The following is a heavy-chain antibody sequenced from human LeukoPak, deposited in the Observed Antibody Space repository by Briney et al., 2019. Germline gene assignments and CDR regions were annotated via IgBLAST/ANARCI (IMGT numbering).Heavy chain of an antibody. CDR3: IRAVVHTTSSVGY. CDR2: INTDGSTT. Sequence: GGSLRLSCAASGFTFSSYWMHWVRQAPGKGLVWVSRINTDGSTTNYEDSVKGRFTISRDNAKNTLYLQMNSLRAEDTAVYYCIRAVVHTTSSVGYWGQGTLVTVSA. D-gene: IGHD1-14*01. J-gene: IGHJ4*02. V-gene: IGHV3-74*01. CDR1: GFTFSSYW.